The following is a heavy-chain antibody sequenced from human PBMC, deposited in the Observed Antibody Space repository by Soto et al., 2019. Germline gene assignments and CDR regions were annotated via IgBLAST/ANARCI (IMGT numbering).Heavy chain of an antibody. Sequence: GGSLRLSCAASGFTFSSYAMHWVRQAPGKGLEYVSAISSNGGSTYYANSVKGRFTISRDNSKNTLYLQMGSLRAEDMAVYYCARDRAVAGTLDYWGQGTLVTVSS. J-gene: IGHJ4*02. CDR1: GFTFSSYA. CDR2: ISSNGGST. CDR3: ARDRAVAGTLDY. D-gene: IGHD6-19*01. V-gene: IGHV3-64*01.